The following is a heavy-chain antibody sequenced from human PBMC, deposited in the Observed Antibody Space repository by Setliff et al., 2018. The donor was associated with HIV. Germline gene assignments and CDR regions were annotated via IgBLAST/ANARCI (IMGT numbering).Heavy chain of an antibody. V-gene: IGHV4-4*07. Sequence: SETLSLTCTVSDSGTYYWSWIRQPAGKGLEWIGRVSSRGDTNYNPSLKSRVTMSVDTSKNQFSPKLTSVTASDTAVYYCARAAAGNTGPSDLWGQGSPVTVSS. CDR2: VSSRGDT. J-gene: IGHJ5*02. D-gene: IGHD4-17*01. CDR1: DSGTYY. CDR3: ARAAAGNTGPSDL.